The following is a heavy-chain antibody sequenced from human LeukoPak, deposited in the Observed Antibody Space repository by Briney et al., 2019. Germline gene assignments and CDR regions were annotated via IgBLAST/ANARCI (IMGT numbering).Heavy chain of an antibody. V-gene: IGHV3-30*18. Sequence: GGSLRLSCAASGFTFSDYGMHWVRQAPGKGLEWVAVISHDGSHKYYADSVKGRFTISRDNSKNTLYLQMNSLRSEDTAVYYCAKALWSSGWSGRGGFHYYYGMDVWGQGTLVTVSS. D-gene: IGHD6-19*01. CDR1: GFTFSDYG. J-gene: IGHJ6*02. CDR2: ISHDGSHK. CDR3: AKALWSSGWSGRGGFHYYYGMDV.